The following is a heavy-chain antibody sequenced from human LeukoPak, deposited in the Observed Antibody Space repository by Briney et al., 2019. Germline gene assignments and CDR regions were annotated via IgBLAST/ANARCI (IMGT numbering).Heavy chain of an antibody. CDR1: GDSISDSISDYY. CDR2: IFPGGST. V-gene: IGHV4-4*07. J-gene: IGHJ4*02. D-gene: IGHD3-22*01. Sequence: SETLSLTCTVSGDSISDSISDYYWSWIRQPAGKGLEWIGRIFPGGSTNYNPSLKSRITMSVDTSKNQFSLKLSSVTAADTAVYYCARGPYYYDSSGNFDYWGQGTLVTVSS. CDR3: ARGPYYYDSSGNFDY.